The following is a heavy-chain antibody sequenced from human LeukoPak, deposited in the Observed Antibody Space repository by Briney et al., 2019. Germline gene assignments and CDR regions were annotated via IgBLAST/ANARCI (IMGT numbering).Heavy chain of an antibody. D-gene: IGHD4-23*01. CDR1: GGSISNTNW. Sequence: SETLSLTCGVSGGSISNTNWWTWVRQPPGKGLEWIGEVNLQGSTNFNPSLKSRVTMSVDTTKKRVSLNLNSVTAADTAVYYCARVLLVTPVAAIDVWGQGITVAVSS. V-gene: IGHV4-4*02. CDR2: VNLQGST. J-gene: IGHJ3*01. CDR3: ARVLLVTPVAAIDV.